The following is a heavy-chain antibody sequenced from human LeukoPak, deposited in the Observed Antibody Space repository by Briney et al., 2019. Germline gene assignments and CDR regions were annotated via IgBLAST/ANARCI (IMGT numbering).Heavy chain of an antibody. V-gene: IGHV1-69*05. CDR3: ARDDERGFSGSYRIGY. CDR1: GYTFTSYG. Sequence: GASVKVSCKASGYTFTSYGISWVRQAPGQGLEWMGGIIPIFGTANYAQKFQGRVTITTDESTSTAYMELSSLRSEDTAVYYCARDDERGFSGSYRIGYWGQGTLVTVSS. CDR2: IIPIFGTA. D-gene: IGHD1-26*01. J-gene: IGHJ4*02.